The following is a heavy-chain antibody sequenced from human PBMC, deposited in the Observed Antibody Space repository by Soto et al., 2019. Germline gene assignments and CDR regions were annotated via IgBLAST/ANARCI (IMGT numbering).Heavy chain of an antibody. CDR3: AKAGEDGGNSGTLGY. V-gene: IGHV3-30*18. D-gene: IGHD2-21*02. Sequence: GGSLRLSCAASGFTFSTYGMHWVRQAPGKGLEWVAVIAYDGSNKYYADSVKGRFIISRDNSKNTLYLQMNSLRAEDTAVYYCAKAGEDGGNSGTLGYWGQGTLVTVSS. CDR2: IAYDGSNK. CDR1: GFTFSTYG. J-gene: IGHJ4*01.